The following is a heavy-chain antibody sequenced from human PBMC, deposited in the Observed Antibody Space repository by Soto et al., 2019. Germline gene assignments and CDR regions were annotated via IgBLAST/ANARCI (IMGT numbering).Heavy chain of an antibody. CDR1: GYTFTSYA. D-gene: IGHD4-17*01. J-gene: IGHJ2*01. V-gene: IGHV1-3*01. Sequence: QVQVVQSGAEVKKPGASVKVSCKASGYTFTSYAMHWVRQAPGQRLEWMGWINPGNGNTKNSQKFQGRVTITRDTFASTAYMELSSLRSEDTAVYYCARGASSVTTFYFALLGRCTLFTVSS. CDR2: INPGNGNT. CDR3: ARGASSVTTFYFAL.